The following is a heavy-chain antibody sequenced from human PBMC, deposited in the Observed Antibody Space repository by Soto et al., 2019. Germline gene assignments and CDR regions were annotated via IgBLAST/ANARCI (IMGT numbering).Heavy chain of an antibody. CDR1: GGSISSGGYY. CDR2: IYYSGST. Sequence: QVQLQESGPGLVKPSQTLSLTCTVSGGSISSGGYYWSWIRQHPGKGLEWIGYIYYSGSTYYNPSLKSRVTISVDTAKNQFSLKLSSVTAADTAVYYCARVRRGYYDSSGYYHNFDYWGQGTLVTVSS. CDR3: ARVRRGYYDSSGYYHNFDY. J-gene: IGHJ4*02. D-gene: IGHD3-22*01. V-gene: IGHV4-31*03.